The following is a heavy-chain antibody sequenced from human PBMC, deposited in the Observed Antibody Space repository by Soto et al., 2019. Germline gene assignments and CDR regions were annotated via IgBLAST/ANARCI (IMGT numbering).Heavy chain of an antibody. V-gene: IGHV4-39*01. CDR1: GGSISSSSYY. J-gene: IGHJ3*02. CDR2: IYYSGST. Sequence: QLQLQESGPGLVKPSETLSLTCTVSGGSISSSSYYWGWIRQPPGKGLEWIGSIYYSGSTYYNPSLKSGVTISVDTSKNQFSLKLSSVTAADTAVYYCATQYYYGSGSRSAFDIWGQGTMVTVSS. CDR3: ATQYYYGSGSRSAFDI. D-gene: IGHD3-10*01.